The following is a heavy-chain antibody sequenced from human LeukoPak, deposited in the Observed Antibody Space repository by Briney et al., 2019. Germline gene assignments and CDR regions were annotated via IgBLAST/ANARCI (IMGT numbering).Heavy chain of an antibody. V-gene: IGHV3-48*04. Sequence: PGGSLRLSCAASGFTFSSYSMNWVRQAPGKGLEWVSYISSSSSTIYYADSVKGRFTISRDNAKKSLYLQMNSLRAEDTAVYYCARVQKGIAAAGTGGGWFEPWGQGTLVTVSA. J-gene: IGHJ5*02. CDR1: GFTFSSYS. CDR2: ISSSSSTI. D-gene: IGHD6-13*01. CDR3: ARVQKGIAAAGTGGGWFEP.